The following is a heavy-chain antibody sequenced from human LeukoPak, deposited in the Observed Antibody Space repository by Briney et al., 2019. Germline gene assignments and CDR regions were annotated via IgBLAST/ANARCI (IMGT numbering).Heavy chain of an antibody. V-gene: IGHV4-38-2*02. Sequence: SGTLSLTCTVSSYSISRGYYWGWIRQPPGKGLEWIASTYHSGTTFYNPSLQSRVTISVDTSKNQFPLELSSVTAADTAMYYCARIRRINMIVSWGQGTLVTVSS. D-gene: IGHD3-22*01. CDR2: TYHSGTT. CDR3: ARIRRINMIVS. J-gene: IGHJ4*02. CDR1: SYSISRGYY.